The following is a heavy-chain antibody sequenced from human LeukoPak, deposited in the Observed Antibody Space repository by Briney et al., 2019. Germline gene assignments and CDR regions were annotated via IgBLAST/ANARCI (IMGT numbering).Heavy chain of an antibody. CDR1: GGSITSGY. Sequence: SETLALTCTVSGGSITSGYWSWIRQPPGKGLEWIGDMYYTGSTSSNPSLMGRVTISLDTSRNQFSLYLNSVDAADTAVYYCTRGCDYWGQGTLVTVSS. CDR3: TRGCDY. V-gene: IGHV4-59*01. J-gene: IGHJ4*02. CDR2: MYYTGST.